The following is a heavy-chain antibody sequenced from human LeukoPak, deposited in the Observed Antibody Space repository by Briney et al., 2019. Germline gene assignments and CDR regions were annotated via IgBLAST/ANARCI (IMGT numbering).Heavy chain of an antibody. CDR1: GFTFSTYN. J-gene: IGHJ4*02. D-gene: IGHD4-17*01. V-gene: IGHV3-21*01. CDR3: ASEPRTTVTTSGGDY. CDR2: INSSSTYI. Sequence: GGSLRLSCAASGFTFSTYNMNWVRQAPGKGLEWVSSINSSSTYIYYADSVKGRFTISRDNAKNSLYLQMNSLRAEDTAVYYCASEPRTTVTTSGGDYWGQGTLVTVSS.